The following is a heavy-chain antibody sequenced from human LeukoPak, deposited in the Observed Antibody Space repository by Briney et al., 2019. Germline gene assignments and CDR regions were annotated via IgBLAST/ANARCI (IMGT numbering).Heavy chain of an antibody. CDR1: GGSISSSPYY. D-gene: IGHD5-18*01. CDR3: AKGAGGFSYYNWFDP. Sequence: SETLSLTCTVSGGSISSSPYYWGWIRQPPGKGLEWIVSIYYSGTTHYNPSLESRVTISVDTSKNQFSLKLASVTAADTAIYYCAKGAGGFSYYNWFDPWGQGTLVTVSS. J-gene: IGHJ5*02. V-gene: IGHV4-39*07. CDR2: IYYSGTT.